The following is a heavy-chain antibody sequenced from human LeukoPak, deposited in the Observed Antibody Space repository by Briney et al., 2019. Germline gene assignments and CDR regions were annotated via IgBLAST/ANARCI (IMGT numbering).Heavy chain of an antibody. CDR2: IHYSGST. D-gene: IGHD3-22*01. Sequence: SETLSLTCTVSGGSISSGGYYWSWIRQHPGKGLEWIGYIHYSGSTYYSPSPKSRVTISVDTSKNQFSLKLSSVTAADTAVYYCAGSRIGYSDSSGFFDSWGQGTLVTVSS. CDR3: AGSRIGYSDSSGFFDS. CDR1: GGSISSGGYY. V-gene: IGHV4-31*03. J-gene: IGHJ4*02.